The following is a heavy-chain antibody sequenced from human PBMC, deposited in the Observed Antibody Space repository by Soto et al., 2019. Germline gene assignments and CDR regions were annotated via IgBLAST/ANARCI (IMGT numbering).Heavy chain of an antibody. CDR1: GFTFSSYW. D-gene: IGHD3-3*01. J-gene: IGHJ6*02. Sequence: GESLKISCAASGFTFSSYWMHWVRQAPGKGLVWVSRINSDGSSTSYADSVKGRFTISRDNAKNTLYLQMNSLRAEDTAVYYCARDYDFFYYYYGMDVWGQGTTVTVSS. CDR2: INSDGSST. CDR3: ARDYDFFYYYYGMDV. V-gene: IGHV3-74*01.